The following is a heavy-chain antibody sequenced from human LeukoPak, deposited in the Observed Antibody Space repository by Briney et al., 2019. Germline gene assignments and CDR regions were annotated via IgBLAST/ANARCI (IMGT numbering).Heavy chain of an antibody. CDR3: ARDVTMRGLGSRYYYGMDV. CDR2: VTWESANI. D-gene: IGHD3-10*01. CDR1: GFTFDDYA. V-gene: IGHV3-9*01. Sequence: GRSLRLSCAASGFTFDDYAMHWVRRAPGKGLEWVSGVTWESANIGYADSVKGRFTVSRDNAKNSLYLQMNSLRAEDTAVYYCARDVTMRGLGSRYYYGMDVWGQGTTVTVSS. J-gene: IGHJ6*02.